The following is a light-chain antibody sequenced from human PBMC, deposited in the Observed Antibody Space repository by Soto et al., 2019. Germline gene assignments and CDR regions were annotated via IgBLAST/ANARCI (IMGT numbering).Light chain of an antibody. Sequence: DIQMTQSPSSLSASVGDRVTITCQASRDIGKYLNWFQEKPGKAPKLLIYDASNLQTGVPSRFSGSGSGTDFTFTISSLQREDFATYYCQLYDSLPPTFGQGTRLEIK. V-gene: IGKV1-33*01. CDR1: RDIGKY. CDR3: QLYDSLPPT. J-gene: IGKJ5*01. CDR2: DAS.